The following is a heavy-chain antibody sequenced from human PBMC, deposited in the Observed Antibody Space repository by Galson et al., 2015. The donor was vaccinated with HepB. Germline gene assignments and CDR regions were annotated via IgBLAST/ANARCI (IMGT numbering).Heavy chain of an antibody. CDR2: IIPIFGTA. CDR1: GGTFSSYA. D-gene: IGHD2-2*01. J-gene: IGHJ4*02. V-gene: IGHV1-69*06. CDR3: AISGHCSSTSCIPYYFDY. Sequence: SVKVSCKASGGTFSSYAISWVRQAPGQGLEWMGGIIPIFGTANYAQKFQGRVTITADKSTSTAYMELSSLRSEDTAVYYCAISGHCSSTSCIPYYFDYWGQGTLVTVSS.